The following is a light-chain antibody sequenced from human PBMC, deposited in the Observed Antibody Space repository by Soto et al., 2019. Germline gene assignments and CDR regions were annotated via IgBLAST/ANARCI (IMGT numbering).Light chain of an antibody. Sequence: EIVLAQSQRTLCLSPFERAHLXCRASQSVSSYLVWYQQKPGQAPRLLIYDASKRATGIPARFSGSGSGTDFTLTISSLEPEDFAVYYCQQRFNWPRTFGQGPRWIT. CDR2: DAS. CDR3: QQRFNWPRT. CDR1: QSVSSY. J-gene: IGKJ2*01. V-gene: IGKV3-11*01.